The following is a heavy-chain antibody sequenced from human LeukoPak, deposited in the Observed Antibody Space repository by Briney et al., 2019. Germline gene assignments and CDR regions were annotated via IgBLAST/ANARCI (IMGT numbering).Heavy chain of an antibody. CDR3: ARHSWDYYDSSGYLYYFDY. V-gene: IGHV5-10-1*01. D-gene: IGHD3-22*01. Sequence: GESLRISCKGSGYSFTSYWISWVRQMPGKGLEWMGRIDPSDSYTNYSPSFQGHVTISAGKSISTAYLQWSSLKASDTAMYYCARHSWDYYDSSGYLYYFDYWGQGTLVTVSS. J-gene: IGHJ4*02. CDR2: IDPSDSYT. CDR1: GYSFTSYW.